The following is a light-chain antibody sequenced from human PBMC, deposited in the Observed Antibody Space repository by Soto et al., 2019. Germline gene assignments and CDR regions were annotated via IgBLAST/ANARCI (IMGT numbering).Light chain of an antibody. CDR3: QPRYSTPWT. J-gene: IGKJ1*01. CDR2: DAS. CDR1: RTIAWY. V-gene: IGKV1-39*01. Sequence: DIQMTQSPSFLSASVGDRVTITCRANRTIAWYLNWYQQKPGKAPNLLIFDASRLQSGVPSRFSGSGSGTDFTLTISSLQPEDFATYYCQPRYSTPWTFGQGTKVEIK.